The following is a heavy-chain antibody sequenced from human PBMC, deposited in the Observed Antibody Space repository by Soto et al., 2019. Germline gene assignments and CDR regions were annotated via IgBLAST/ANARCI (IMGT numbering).Heavy chain of an antibody. CDR2: ISYSGST. CDR1: GGSISSYY. J-gene: IGHJ4*02. CDR3: ARAVLPATAPFDY. Sequence: QVQLQESGPRLVKPSETLSLTCIVSGGSISSYYWSWIRQPPGKGLEWIGYISYSGSTNYNPSLKSRVTISVDTSKNQFSLKLSSVTAADTAVYYCARAVLPATAPFDYWGQGTLVTVSS. D-gene: IGHD2-2*01. V-gene: IGHV4-59*01.